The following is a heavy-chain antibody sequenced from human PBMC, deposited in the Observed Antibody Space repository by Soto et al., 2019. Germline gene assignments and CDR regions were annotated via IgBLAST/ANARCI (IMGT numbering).Heavy chain of an antibody. D-gene: IGHD3-22*01. Sequence: SETLSLTCTVSGGSFSSGSYCWSWIRQHPGKGLEWIGYIYYSGSTYYNPSLKSRVTISVDRSKNQFSLRLSSVTAADTAVYYCARGGVDYYDSSGYYFSPYYFDYWGQGTLVTVSS. CDR3: ARGGVDYYDSSGYYFSPYYFDY. CDR1: GGSFSSGSYC. J-gene: IGHJ4*02. V-gene: IGHV4-31*03. CDR2: IYYSGST.